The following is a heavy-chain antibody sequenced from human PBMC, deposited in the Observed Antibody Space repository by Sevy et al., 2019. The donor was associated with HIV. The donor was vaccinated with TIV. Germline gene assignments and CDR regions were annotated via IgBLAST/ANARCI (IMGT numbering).Heavy chain of an antibody. CDR2: IWYDGSNK. CDR1: GFTFSSYG. CDR3: AREGAAAGIGY. J-gene: IGHJ4*02. D-gene: IGHD6-13*01. V-gene: IGHV3-33*01. Sequence: GGSLRLSCVASGFTFSSYGMHWVRQAPGKGLEWVAVIWYDGSNKYYADSVKGRFTISRDNSKNTLYLQMNSLRAEDTAVYYCAREGAAAGIGYWGQGTLVTVSS.